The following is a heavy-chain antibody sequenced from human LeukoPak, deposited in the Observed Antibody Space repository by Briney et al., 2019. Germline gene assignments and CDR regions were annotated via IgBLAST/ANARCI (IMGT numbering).Heavy chain of an antibody. J-gene: IGHJ4*02. Sequence: GGFLRLSCAASGFTFSTYGKNWYRQAPGKGLEWVGNINQDASEINYVDSVRGRFTISRDNAKNSLHLQMNSLRAEDTAVYYCATDRDNSDWQKRFDSWGQGTLVTVSS. CDR3: ATDRDNSDWQKRFDS. V-gene: IGHV3-7*01. D-gene: IGHD2-21*02. CDR2: INQDASEI. CDR1: GFTFSTYG.